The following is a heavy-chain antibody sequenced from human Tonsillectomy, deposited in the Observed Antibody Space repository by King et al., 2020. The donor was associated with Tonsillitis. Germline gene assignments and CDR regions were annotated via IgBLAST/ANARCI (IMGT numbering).Heavy chain of an antibody. CDR1: GFTFSTYG. Sequence: VQLVESGGGVVQPGRSLRLSCAASGFTFSTYGMHWVRQAPGKGLEWVAVISLDGSNKLYADSVKGRFTISRDNSKNALYLQLNSLRGEDTAVYYCAAEYDYWGQGTLVTVSS. D-gene: IGHD2/OR15-2a*01. CDR3: AAEYDY. V-gene: IGHV3-30*03. CDR2: ISLDGSNK. J-gene: IGHJ4*02.